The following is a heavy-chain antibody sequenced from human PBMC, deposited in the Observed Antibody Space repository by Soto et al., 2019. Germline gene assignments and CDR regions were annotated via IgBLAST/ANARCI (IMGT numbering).Heavy chain of an antibody. CDR2: IWYDGSNT. Sequence: QVQLVESGGGVVQPGRSLRLPCAASGFTFSSYGMHWVRQAPGKGLEWVALIWYDGSNTYYADSVKGRFTISRDNSKNTLYLQMNSLRAEDTAVYYCARGLAGSEHWGQGTLVTVSS. CDR3: ARGLAGSEH. CDR1: GFTFSSYG. J-gene: IGHJ1*01. D-gene: IGHD3-10*01. V-gene: IGHV3-33*01.